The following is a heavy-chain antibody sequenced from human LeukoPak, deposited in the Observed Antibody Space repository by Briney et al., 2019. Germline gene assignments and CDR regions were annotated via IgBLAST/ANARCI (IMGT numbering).Heavy chain of an antibody. D-gene: IGHD3-10*01. CDR2: ISGSGGST. V-gene: IGHV3-23*01. Sequence: GGSLRLSCAASGFTFSSYAMSWVRQAPGKGLEWVSTISGSGGSTYYADSVNGRFTISRDNAKNTLYLQMNSLRAENTAVYYCAIVGDSRDYWGQRTLVTVSS. J-gene: IGHJ4*02. CDR3: AIVGDSRDY. CDR1: GFTFSSYA.